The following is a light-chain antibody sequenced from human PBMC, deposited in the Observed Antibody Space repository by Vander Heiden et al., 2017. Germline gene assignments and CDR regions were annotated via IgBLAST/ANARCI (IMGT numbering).Light chain of an antibody. V-gene: IGLV3-19*01. CDR1: SLRSYY. CDR2: VKN. J-gene: IGLJ1*01. Sequence: SSELTQDPAVSVALGQTVRITCQGDSLRSYYASWYQQKPGPAPVLGIYVKNNRPSGTPDRFSGSSSGTTASSTTTVAQAEEEADYYGNSQASHSNQRVFGTGTKVTVL. CDR3: NSQASHSNQRV.